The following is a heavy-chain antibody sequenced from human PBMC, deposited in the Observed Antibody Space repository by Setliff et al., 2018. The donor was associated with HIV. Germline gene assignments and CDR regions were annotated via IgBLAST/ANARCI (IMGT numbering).Heavy chain of an antibody. CDR3: ARDRSLIVGPYRGGGALDI. V-gene: IGHV4-4*02. Sequence: SETLSLTCAVSGGSISSSNWWRWVRQPPGKGVEWIGEVYHSGSTTYNPSLKSRVTISVDKSKNQFSLKLSSVTAADTAVYYCARDRSLIVGPYRGGGALDIWGQGTMVTVSS. J-gene: IGHJ3*02. D-gene: IGHD1-26*01. CDR1: GGSISSSNW. CDR2: VYHSGST.